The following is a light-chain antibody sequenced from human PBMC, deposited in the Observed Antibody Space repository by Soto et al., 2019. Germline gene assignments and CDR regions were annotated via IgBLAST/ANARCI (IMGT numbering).Light chain of an antibody. J-gene: IGKJ2*01. CDR1: QSVSSY. CDR3: QQRSNWPPLYT. V-gene: IGKV3-11*01. CDR2: DAS. Sequence: DIVLTQSPATLSLSPGERATLSCRASQSVSSYLAWYQQKPGQAPRLLIYDASNRATGIPARFSGTGSGTDFTLTISSLEPEDVAVYCCQQRSNWPPLYTFGQGTKLEIK.